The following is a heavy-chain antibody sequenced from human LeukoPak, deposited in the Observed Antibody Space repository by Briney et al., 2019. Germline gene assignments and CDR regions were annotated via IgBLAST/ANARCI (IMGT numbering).Heavy chain of an antibody. D-gene: IGHD3-3*01. J-gene: IGHJ4*02. Sequence: PGRSLRLSCAASGFTFSSYWMSWVRQAPGKGLEWVANIKQDGSDKYYVDSVKGRFTISRDNAKNSLYLQMNSLRAEDTAVYYCARDRNTDFWSGYYTNYFDYWGQGTLVTVSS. CDR1: GFTFSSYW. CDR2: IKQDGSDK. CDR3: ARDRNTDFWSGYYTNYFDY. V-gene: IGHV3-7*01.